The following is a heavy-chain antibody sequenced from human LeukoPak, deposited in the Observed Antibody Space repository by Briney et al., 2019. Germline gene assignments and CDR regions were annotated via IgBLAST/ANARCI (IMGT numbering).Heavy chain of an antibody. V-gene: IGHV3-23*01. D-gene: IGHD6-19*01. J-gene: IGHJ4*02. CDR1: GFTFSSYA. CDR2: IGGCGDKT. Sequence: GGSLRLSCADSGFTFSSYAMSWVRQAPGKGLEWVSTIGGCGDKTFYADSVKGRFTISRDNSKNMLHLQMSSLTGEDTALYYCVRRGDASSGWGDHDYWGQGALVTVSS. CDR3: VRRGDASSGWGDHDY.